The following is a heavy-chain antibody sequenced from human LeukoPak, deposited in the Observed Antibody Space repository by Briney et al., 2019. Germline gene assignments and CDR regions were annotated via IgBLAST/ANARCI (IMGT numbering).Heavy chain of an antibody. V-gene: IGHV3-21*01. Sequence: PGGSPRLSCAASGFTFNSYSMYWVRQAPGKGLEWVSSISSSSHMFYADSVKGRFSISRDNANNSLYLQMNSLRAEDTAVYYCVRDSGSSYGYYFLHWGQGTLVTVSS. J-gene: IGHJ1*01. CDR2: ISSSSHM. D-gene: IGHD1-26*01. CDR3: VRDSGSSYGYYFLH. CDR1: GFTFNSYS.